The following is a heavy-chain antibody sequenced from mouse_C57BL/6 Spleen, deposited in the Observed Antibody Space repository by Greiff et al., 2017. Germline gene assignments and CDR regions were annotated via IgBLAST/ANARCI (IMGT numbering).Heavy chain of an antibody. J-gene: IGHJ1*03. D-gene: IGHD1-1*01. CDR3: ARNPITTVVSYWYFDV. CDR1: GYTFTSYG. CDR2: IYPRSGNT. V-gene: IGHV1-81*01. Sequence: QVQLQQSGAELARPGASVKLSCKASGYTFTSYGISWVKQRTGQGLEWIGEIYPRSGNTYYNEKFKGKATLTADKSSSTAYMELRSLTSEDSAVYFCARNPITTVVSYWYFDVWGTGTTGTVSS.